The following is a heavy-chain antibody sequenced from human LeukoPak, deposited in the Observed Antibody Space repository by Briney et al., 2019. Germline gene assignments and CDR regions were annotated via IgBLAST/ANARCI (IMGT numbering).Heavy chain of an antibody. CDR2: TSGSGGTT. CDR1: GFTFSSYA. CDR3: AKVGCSSTSCPLSD. Sequence: GGSLRLSCAASGFTFSSYAMTWVRQAPGKGLEWVSVTSGSGGTTYYADSVKGRFTISRDSSKNTLYLQMNSLRAEDTAVYYCAKVGCSSTSCPLSDWGQGTLVTVSS. J-gene: IGHJ4*02. D-gene: IGHD2-2*01. V-gene: IGHV3-23*01.